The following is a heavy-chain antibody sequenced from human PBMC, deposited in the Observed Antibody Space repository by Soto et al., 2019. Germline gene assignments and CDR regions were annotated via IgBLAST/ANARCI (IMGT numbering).Heavy chain of an antibody. CDR1: GFSLSNARMG. CDR2: IFSNDEK. CDR3: ARTPTTVTPPYYYYGMDV. Sequence: QVTLKESGPVLVKPTETLTLTCTVSGFSLSNARMGVSWIRQPPGKALEWLAHIFSNDEKSYSTSLKSRLTSSKDTSKSQVVLTLTNMDPVDTATYYCARTPTTVTPPYYYYGMDVWGQGTTVTVSS. V-gene: IGHV2-26*01. J-gene: IGHJ6*02. D-gene: IGHD4-17*01.